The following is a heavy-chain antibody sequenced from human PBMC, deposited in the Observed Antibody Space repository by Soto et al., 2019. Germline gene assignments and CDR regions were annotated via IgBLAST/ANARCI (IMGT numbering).Heavy chain of an antibody. CDR3: ASLVPAATAFDY. CDR1: GFTFSSYA. D-gene: IGHD2-2*01. V-gene: IGHV1-3*01. J-gene: IGHJ4*02. Sequence: PGGSLRLSCAASGFTFSSYAMHWVRQAPGQRLEWMGWINAGNGNTKYSQKFQGRVTITRDTSASTAYMELSSLRSEDTAVYYCASLVPAATAFDYWGQGTLVTVSS. CDR2: INAGNGNT.